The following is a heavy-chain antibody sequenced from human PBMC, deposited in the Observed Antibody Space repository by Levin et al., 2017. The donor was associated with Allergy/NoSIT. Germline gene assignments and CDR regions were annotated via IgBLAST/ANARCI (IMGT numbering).Heavy chain of an antibody. Sequence: TASETLSLTCTVSGGSISSSSYYWGWIRQPPGKGLEWIGSIYYSGSTYYNPSLKSRVTISVDTSKNQFSLKLSSVTAADTAVYYCARLRRGITVGGVTRYNWFDPWGQGTLVTVSS. CDR2: IYYSGST. V-gene: IGHV4-39*01. CDR3: ARLRRGITVGGVTRYNWFDP. J-gene: IGHJ5*02. CDR1: GGSISSSSYY. D-gene: IGHD3-16*01.